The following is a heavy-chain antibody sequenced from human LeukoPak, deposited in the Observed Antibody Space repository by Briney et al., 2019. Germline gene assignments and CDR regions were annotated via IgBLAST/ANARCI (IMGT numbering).Heavy chain of an antibody. J-gene: IGHJ4*02. CDR1: GFTLSSYG. Sequence: TGGSLRLSCAASGFTLSSYGMHWVRQAPGKGLEWVAFIRYDGSNKYYADSVKGRFTISRDNSKNTLYLQMNSLRAEDTAVYYCAKDIGRLEYYFDYWGQGNLVTVSS. V-gene: IGHV3-30*02. CDR2: IRYDGSNK. D-gene: IGHD3-3*01. CDR3: AKDIGRLEYYFDY.